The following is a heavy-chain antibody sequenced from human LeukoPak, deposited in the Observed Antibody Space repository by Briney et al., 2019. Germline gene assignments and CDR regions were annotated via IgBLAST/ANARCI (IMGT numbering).Heavy chain of an antibody. V-gene: IGHV3-64*04. CDR1: GFTFSSYA. CDR2: ISSNGGST. Sequence: GGSLRLSCSASGFTFSSYAMHWVRQAPGKGLEYVSAISSNGGSTYYADSVKGRSTISRDNSESTLYLQINSLRAEDTAVYYCAKDMNTVTTTFDYWGQGTLVTVSS. CDR3: AKDMNTVTTTFDY. D-gene: IGHD4-17*01. J-gene: IGHJ4*02.